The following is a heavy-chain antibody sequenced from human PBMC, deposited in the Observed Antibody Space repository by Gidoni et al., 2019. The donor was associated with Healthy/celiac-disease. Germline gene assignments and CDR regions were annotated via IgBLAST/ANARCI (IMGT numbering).Heavy chain of an antibody. V-gene: IGHV3-21*01. CDR1: GFTFSSYS. CDR3: ARDLFLRRIAAAEGGDY. J-gene: IGHJ4*02. D-gene: IGHD6-13*01. Sequence: EVQLVESGGGLVKPGGSLRLSCAASGFTFSSYSMNWVRQAPGKGLEWVSSISSSSSYIYYADSVKGRFTISRDNAKNSLYLQMNSLRAEDTAVYYCARDLFLRRIAAAEGGDYWGQGTLVTVSS. CDR2: ISSSSSYI.